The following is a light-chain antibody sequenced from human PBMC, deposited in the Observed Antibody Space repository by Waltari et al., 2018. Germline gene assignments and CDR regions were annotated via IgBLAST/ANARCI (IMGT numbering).Light chain of an antibody. V-gene: IGLV2-23*02. CDR1: SSDVGSYNL. CDR2: EVS. CDR3: GSYVGSRIGV. J-gene: IGLJ3*02. Sequence: QSALTQPASVSGSPGQSITISCTGTSSDVGSYNLVSWYQQHPGKVPKLMIYEVSKRPSVSSNRFSGSKSGNTSSLTISGLQAEDEADYYCGSYVGSRIGVFGGGTKMTVL.